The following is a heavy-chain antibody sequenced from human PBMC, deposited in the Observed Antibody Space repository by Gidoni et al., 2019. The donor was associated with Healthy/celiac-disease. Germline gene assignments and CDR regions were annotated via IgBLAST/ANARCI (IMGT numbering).Heavy chain of an antibody. D-gene: IGHD2-15*01. J-gene: IGHJ5*02. CDR3: ARGGKADVSVVP. CDR1: GGSFSGYS. Sequence: QVQLQQWGAGLLQPPETLSLTCAVHGGSFSGYSWSWIRQPPGKGLGWIVEINHSGSTNYNPSLKSRVTISVDTSKNQFSLKLSSVTAADTAVYYCARGGKADVSVVPWGQGTLVTVSS. CDR2: INHSGST. V-gene: IGHV4-34*01.